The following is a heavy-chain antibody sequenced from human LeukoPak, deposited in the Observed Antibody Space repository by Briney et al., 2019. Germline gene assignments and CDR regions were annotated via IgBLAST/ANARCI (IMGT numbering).Heavy chain of an antibody. Sequence: PSETLSLTCAVYGGSFSGYYWSWIRQPPGKGLEWIGEINHSGSTNYNPSLKSRVTISVDTSKNQFSLKLSSVTAADTAVYYCARALSSGSYLDYWGQGTLVTVSS. CDR1: GGSFSGYY. CDR3: ARALSSGSYLDY. D-gene: IGHD6-19*01. V-gene: IGHV4-34*01. J-gene: IGHJ4*02. CDR2: INHSGST.